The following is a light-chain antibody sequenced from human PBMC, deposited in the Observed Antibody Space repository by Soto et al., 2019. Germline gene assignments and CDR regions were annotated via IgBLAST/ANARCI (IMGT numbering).Light chain of an antibody. CDR2: AAS. V-gene: IGKV1-9*01. CDR1: QGISSF. J-gene: IGKJ4*01. Sequence: DIQLTQSPSFLSASVGDRVTITCRASQGISSFLAWYQQKPGKAPNLLIYAASTLQSGVPSRFSGSVSGTEFTLTISSLQPEDFATYYCQQFNSYPLTLGGGTKVEIK. CDR3: QQFNSYPLT.